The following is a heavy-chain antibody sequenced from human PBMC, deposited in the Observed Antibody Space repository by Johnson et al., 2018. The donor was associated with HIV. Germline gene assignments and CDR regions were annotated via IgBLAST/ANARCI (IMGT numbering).Heavy chain of an antibody. D-gene: IGHD1-26*01. V-gene: IGHV3-9*01. CDR2: ISWNSGSI. J-gene: IGHJ3*02. Sequence: EVQLVESGGGLVQPGRSLRLSCAASGFTFDDYAMHWVRQAPGKGLEWVSGISWNSGSIGYADSVKGRFTISRDNAKNSLYLQMNSLRAEDTALYYCAKDPSGSPPWGAFDIWGQGTMVTVSS. CDR1: GFTFDDYA. CDR3: AKDPSGSPPWGAFDI.